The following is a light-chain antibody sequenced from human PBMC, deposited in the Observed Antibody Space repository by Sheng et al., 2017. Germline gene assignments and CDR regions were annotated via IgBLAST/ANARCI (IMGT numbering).Light chain of an antibody. CDR3: QRLDAYPLT. CDR2: EAS. Sequence: DIPMTQSPSTLSASVGDRVTITCRARQSIKTFLAWYQHKAGKAPKLLIYEASILETGVPSRFSGSGSGTEFTLTISSLQPEDFATYYCQRLDAYPLTFGGGPRWRSN. V-gene: IGKV1-5*03. J-gene: IGKJ4*01. CDR1: QSIKTF.